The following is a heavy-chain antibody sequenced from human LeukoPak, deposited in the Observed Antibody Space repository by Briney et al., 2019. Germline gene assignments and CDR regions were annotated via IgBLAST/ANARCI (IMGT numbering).Heavy chain of an antibody. D-gene: IGHD6-13*01. CDR3: ARHGSSWHNWFDP. CDR2: IYYSGST. CDR1: GGSISSSSYY. Sequence: PSETLSLTCTVSGGSISSSSYYWGWIRQPPGKGLEWIGSIYYSGSTYYNPSLKSRVTISVDTSKNQFSLKLSSVTAADTAVYYCARHGSSWHNWFDPWGQGTLVTVSS. V-gene: IGHV4-39*01. J-gene: IGHJ5*02.